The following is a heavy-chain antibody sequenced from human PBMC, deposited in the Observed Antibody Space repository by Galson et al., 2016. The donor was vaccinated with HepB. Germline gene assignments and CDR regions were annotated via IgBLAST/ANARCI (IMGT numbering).Heavy chain of an antibody. V-gene: IGHV3-30*04. Sequence: SLRLSCAASGFDFSSYAMHWVRQAPGKGLEWVVVISHDGNNKFYADSAKGRFTISRDNSKNALYLQMNSLRDGDTAVYYCARVNCTTTSCYQGGFDPWGQGTLVTVSS. CDR1: GFDFSSYA. CDR3: ARVNCTTTSCYQGGFDP. CDR2: ISHDGNNK. D-gene: IGHD2-2*01. J-gene: IGHJ5*02.